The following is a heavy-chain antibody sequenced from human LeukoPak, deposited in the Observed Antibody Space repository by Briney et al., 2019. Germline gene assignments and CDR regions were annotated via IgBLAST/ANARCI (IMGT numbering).Heavy chain of an antibody. CDR3: ARFFRGYSSGWYPYFDY. J-gene: IGHJ4*02. D-gene: IGHD6-19*01. CDR1: GFTVSSNY. CDR2: IYSGGST. Sequence: PGGSLRLSCAASGFTVSSNYMSWVRQAPGKGPEWVSVIYSGGSTYYADSVKGRFTISRDNSKNTLYLQMNSLRAEDTAVYYCARFFRGYSSGWYPYFDYWGQGTLVTVSS. V-gene: IGHV3-53*01.